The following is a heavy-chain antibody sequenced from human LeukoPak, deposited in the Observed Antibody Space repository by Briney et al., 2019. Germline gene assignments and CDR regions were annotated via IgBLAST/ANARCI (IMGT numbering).Heavy chain of an antibody. Sequence: GGSLRLSCAASGFTFSNAWMSWVRQAPGKGLEWVGRIKSKTDGGTTDYAAPVKGRFTISRDDSKNTLYLQMNSLKTEDTAVYYCTAIYYYDSSGYLLGSWGQGTLVTVSS. V-gene: IGHV3-15*01. CDR3: TAIYYYDSSGYLLGS. D-gene: IGHD3-22*01. CDR1: GFTFSNAW. J-gene: IGHJ5*02. CDR2: IKSKTDGGTT.